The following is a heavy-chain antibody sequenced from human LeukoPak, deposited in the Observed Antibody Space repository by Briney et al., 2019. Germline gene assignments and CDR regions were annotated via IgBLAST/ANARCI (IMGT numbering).Heavy chain of an antibody. J-gene: IGHJ4*02. CDR2: IYHSGST. V-gene: IGHV4-30-2*01. Sequence: SQTLSLTCAVSGGSISSGGYSWSWIRQPPGAGLEWIGYIYHSGSTYYNPSLKSRVTISVDRSKNQFSLKLSSVTAADTAVYYCASGTTWVFDYWGQGTLVTVSS. CDR1: GGSISSGGYS. D-gene: IGHD1-1*01. CDR3: ASGTTWVFDY.